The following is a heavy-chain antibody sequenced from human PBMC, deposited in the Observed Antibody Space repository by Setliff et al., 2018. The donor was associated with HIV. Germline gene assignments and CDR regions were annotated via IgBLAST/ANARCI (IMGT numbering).Heavy chain of an antibody. J-gene: IGHJ4*02. D-gene: IGHD6-19*01. Sequence: ASVKVSCKASGYTFTDHYMHWVRQAPGQGLEWMGRITPNSGGTNYARKFQDRVTMTRDTSISTTYMELSRLTSDDTAVYYCARDTENVFISGHRYFDYWGPRTLVTVS. CDR3: ARDTENVFISGHRYFDY. CDR2: ITPNSGGT. CDR1: GYTFTDHY. V-gene: IGHV1-2*06.